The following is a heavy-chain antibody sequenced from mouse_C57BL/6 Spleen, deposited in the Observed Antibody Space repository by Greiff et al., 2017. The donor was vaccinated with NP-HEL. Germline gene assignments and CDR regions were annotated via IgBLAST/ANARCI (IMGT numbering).Heavy chain of an antibody. D-gene: IGHD2-4*01. CDR1: GYSITSGYY. CDR2: ISYDGSN. V-gene: IGHV3-6*01. Sequence: EVQRVESGPGLVKPSQSLSLTCSVTGYSITSGYYWNWIRQFPGNKLEWMGYISYDGSNNYKPSLKNRISLPRDTSKNQFFLKLNSVTTEDTATYYCARDDYDAYYYAMDYWGQGTSVTVSS. CDR3: ARDDYDAYYYAMDY. J-gene: IGHJ4*01.